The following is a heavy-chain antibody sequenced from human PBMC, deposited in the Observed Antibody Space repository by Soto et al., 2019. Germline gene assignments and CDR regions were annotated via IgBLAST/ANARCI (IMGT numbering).Heavy chain of an antibody. CDR2: INPNSGGT. V-gene: IGHV1-2*04. J-gene: IGHJ6*02. Sequence: GASVKVSCKASGYTFTGYYMHWVRQAPGQGLEWMGWINPNSGGTNYAQKFQGWVTMTRDTSISTAYMELSRLRSDDTAVYYCARTKIVLVPAALTYGMDVWGQGTTVTVSS. CDR1: GYTFTGYY. CDR3: ARTKIVLVPAALTYGMDV. D-gene: IGHD2-2*01.